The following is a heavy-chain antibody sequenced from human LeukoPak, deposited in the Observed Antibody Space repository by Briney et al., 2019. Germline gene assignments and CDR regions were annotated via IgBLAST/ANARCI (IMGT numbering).Heavy chain of an antibody. CDR2: ISAYNGNT. V-gene: IGHV1-18*01. Sequence: ASVKVSCKASGGTFSSYAISWVRQAPGQGLEWMGWISAYNGNTNYAQKLQGRVTMATDTSTSTAYMELRSLRSDDTAVYYCARDYGDDYGDYGGYWGQGTLVTVSS. CDR3: ARDYGDDYGDYGGY. D-gene: IGHD4-17*01. CDR1: GGTFSSYA. J-gene: IGHJ4*02.